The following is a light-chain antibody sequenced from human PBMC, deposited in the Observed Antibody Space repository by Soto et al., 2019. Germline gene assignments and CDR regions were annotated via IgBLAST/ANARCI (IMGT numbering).Light chain of an antibody. CDR3: QQRSQWPPMT. CDR1: HIVMKD. J-gene: IGKJ5*01. CDR2: DSS. V-gene: IGKV3-11*01. Sequence: EVVMTQSPATLSVSPGERATLSCRASHIVMKDLAWYQQKPGQAPRLLIYDSSTRATGVPARFSGSGSGTDFSLTISSLEPEDVAVYYCQQRSQWPPMTFGQGTRLEI.